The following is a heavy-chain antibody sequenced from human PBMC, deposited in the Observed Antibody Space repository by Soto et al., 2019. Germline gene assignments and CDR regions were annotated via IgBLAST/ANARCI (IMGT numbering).Heavy chain of an antibody. V-gene: IGHV4-31*11. CDR1: GGSITVSDY. J-gene: IGHJ6*02. CDR3: GRVRESFGLDV. Sequence: ASVPHCLRCEVCGGSITVSDYGNWINQHPGKGLEWIGSIHYRGTTDYNPSLKSRITISLDRSKNQFALKLSSVTAADTAVYYCGRVRESFGLDVWGQGPMVTVSS. CDR2: IHYRGTT.